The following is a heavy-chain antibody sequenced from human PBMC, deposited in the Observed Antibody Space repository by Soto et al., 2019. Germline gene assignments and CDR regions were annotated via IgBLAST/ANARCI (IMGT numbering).Heavy chain of an antibody. CDR3: ARGIAAAAARGMDV. CDR1: GHNLTELS. V-gene: IGHV1-24*01. Sequence: ASVKVSCKVSGHNLTELSIHWVRQAPGKGLEWMGGFDTEDDDTIYAQKFQGRVTMTEDTSISTAYMELSRLRSDDTAVYYCARGIAAAAARGMDVWGQGTTVTVSS. CDR2: FDTEDDDT. J-gene: IGHJ6*02. D-gene: IGHD6-13*01.